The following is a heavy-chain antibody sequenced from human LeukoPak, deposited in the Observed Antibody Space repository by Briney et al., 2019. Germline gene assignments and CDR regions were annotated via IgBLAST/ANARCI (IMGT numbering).Heavy chain of an antibody. CDR2: IKEDGSEE. CDR3: ARDPYSRSWSYGMDV. V-gene: IGHV3-7*05. D-gene: IGHD6-13*01. J-gene: IGHJ6*02. CDR1: GSTFSTYW. Sequence: GGSLRLSCTASGSTFSTYWMSWVRQTPEKGLEWVANIKEDGSEEVYVDSVKGRFTISRDNAKSSLYLQMNSLRTEDTAVYYCARDPYSRSWSYGMDVWGQGTTVTVSS.